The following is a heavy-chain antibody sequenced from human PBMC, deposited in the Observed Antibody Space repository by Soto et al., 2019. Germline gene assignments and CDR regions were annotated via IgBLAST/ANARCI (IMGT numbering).Heavy chain of an antibody. Sequence: GESLKISCKGSGYSFTSYWIGWVRQMPGKGLEWMGIIYHGDSDTRYSPSFQGQVTISADKSISTAYLQWSSLKASDTAMYYCVRQRGYSYGYPYYYGMDVWGQGTTVTVSS. J-gene: IGHJ6*02. V-gene: IGHV5-51*01. D-gene: IGHD5-18*01. CDR3: VRQRGYSYGYPYYYGMDV. CDR1: GYSFTSYW. CDR2: IYHGDSDT.